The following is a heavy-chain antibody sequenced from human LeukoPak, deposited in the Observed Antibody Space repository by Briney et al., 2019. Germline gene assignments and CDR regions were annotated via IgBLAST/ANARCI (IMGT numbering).Heavy chain of an antibody. D-gene: IGHD6-13*01. CDR3: ANRGQQLYDY. CDR2: INVYNGKT. J-gene: IGHJ4*02. Sequence: ASVRVSCKISDHTFSGDGFTLVRQAPGKGLEWMGWINVYNGKTDYAHKFQGRVTMTTDTSTNTAYMDLRSLRSDDTDMYYCANRGQQLYDYWGQGTLVTVSS. V-gene: IGHV1-18*01. CDR1: DHTFSGDG.